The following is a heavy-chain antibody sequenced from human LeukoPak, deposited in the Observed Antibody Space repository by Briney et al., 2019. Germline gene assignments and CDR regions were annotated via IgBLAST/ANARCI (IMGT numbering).Heavy chain of an antibody. CDR1: GYTFTGYY. Sequence: ASVKVSCKASGYTFTGYYMHWVRQAPGQGLEWMGGFDPEDGETIYAQKFQGRVTMTEDTSTDTAYMELSSLRSEDTAVYYCATYNWNRDAFDIWGQGTMVTVSS. J-gene: IGHJ3*02. D-gene: IGHD1-20*01. V-gene: IGHV1-24*01. CDR3: ATYNWNRDAFDI. CDR2: FDPEDGET.